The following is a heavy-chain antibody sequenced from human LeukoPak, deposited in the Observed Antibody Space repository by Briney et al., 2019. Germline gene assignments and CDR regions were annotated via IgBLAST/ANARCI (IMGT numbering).Heavy chain of an antibody. J-gene: IGHJ1*01. V-gene: IGHV4-39*07. CDR2: IYHSGTT. D-gene: IGHD2-2*01. CDR3: VRCVAVPAAVRH. CDR1: GGSVSSGDYY. Sequence: SETLSLTCTVSGGSVSSGDYYWSWTRQPPGRGLEWIGTIYHSGTTYYNPSLKSRVTISVDTSKNQFSLKLNSVTAADTAIYYCVRCVAVPAAVRHWGQGTLVTVSS.